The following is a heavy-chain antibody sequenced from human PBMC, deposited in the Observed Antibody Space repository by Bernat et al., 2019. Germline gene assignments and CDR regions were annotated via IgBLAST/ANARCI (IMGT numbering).Heavy chain of an antibody. J-gene: IGHJ6*02. Sequence: EVQLVESGGGLVQPGRSLRLSCTASGFTFGDYAMSWFRQAPGKGLEWVGFIRSKAYGGTTEYAASVKGRFTISRDDSKSIAYLQMNSLKTEDTAVYYCTRDHLYLRPGYSSGPYGMDVWGQGTTVTVSS. D-gene: IGHD6-25*01. CDR3: TRDHLYLRPGYSSGPYGMDV. CDR2: IRSKAYGGTT. CDR1: GFTFGDYA. V-gene: IGHV3-49*03.